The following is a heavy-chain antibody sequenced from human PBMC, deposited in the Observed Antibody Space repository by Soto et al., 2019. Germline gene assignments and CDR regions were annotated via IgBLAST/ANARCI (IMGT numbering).Heavy chain of an antibody. CDR2: IYYSGST. J-gene: IGHJ3*02. CDR1: GGSISSGDFY. V-gene: IGHV4-30-4*08. CDR3: ARVHAMIVLPWDDFDI. Sequence: TLSLTCTVSGGSISSGDFYWSWIRQPPGRGLEWIGYIYYSGSTYYNTSLKSRVTISVDTSKNQFSLKLNSVTAADTAVYYCARVHAMIVLPWDDFDIWGQGRMVNDSS. D-gene: IGHD3-22*01.